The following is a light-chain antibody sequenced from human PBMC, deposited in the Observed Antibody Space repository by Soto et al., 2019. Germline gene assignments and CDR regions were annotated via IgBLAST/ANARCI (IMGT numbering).Light chain of an antibody. CDR3: QSFDRDLSGVV. J-gene: IGLJ3*02. Sequence: VLTQPPSVSAAPGQRVTISCSGSGSNIGAGYDVHWYQQLPGSAPQLLIYDNTNRPSGVPDRFSGSRSGTSASLAITRLQAEDEADYYCQSFDRDLSGVVFGGGTQLTVL. V-gene: IGLV1-40*01. CDR2: DNT. CDR1: GSNIGAGYD.